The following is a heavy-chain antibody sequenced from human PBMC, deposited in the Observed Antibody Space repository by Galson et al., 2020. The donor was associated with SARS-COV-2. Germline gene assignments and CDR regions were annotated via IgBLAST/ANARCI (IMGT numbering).Heavy chain of an antibody. CDR1: GFTFSNYY. Sequence: SRRPACAAAGFTFSNYYMGCIRHAPGKGLEWVSYISSSGSKIYYADSVKGRFTIPRDHAKNSLYLQMNSLRAEDTAVYYCATGGRPPYYYYYMDVWGKGTTVTISS. CDR3: ATGGRPPYYYYYMDV. CDR2: ISSSGSKI. D-gene: IGHD5-12*01. J-gene: IGHJ6*03. V-gene: IGHV3-11*04.